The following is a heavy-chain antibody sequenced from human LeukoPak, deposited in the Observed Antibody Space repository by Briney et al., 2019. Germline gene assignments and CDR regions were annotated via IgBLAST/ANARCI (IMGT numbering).Heavy chain of an antibody. V-gene: IGHV3-30-3*01. CDR3: ARGNAYYDSSGLDY. Sequence: GGSLRLSCAASGFTFSSYAMHWVRQAPGKGLEWVAVISYDGSNKYYADSVKGRFTISRDNSKNTLYLQMNSLRAEDTAVYYCARGNAYYDSSGLDYWGQGTLVTVSS. CDR1: GFTFSSYA. D-gene: IGHD3-22*01. J-gene: IGHJ4*02. CDR2: ISYDGSNK.